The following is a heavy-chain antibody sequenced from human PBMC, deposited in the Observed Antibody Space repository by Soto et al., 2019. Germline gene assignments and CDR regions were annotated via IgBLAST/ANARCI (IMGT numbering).Heavy chain of an antibody. J-gene: IGHJ5*02. CDR3: ARSGWFDP. CDR2: IYYSGST. V-gene: IGHV4-39*01. Sequence: QLQLQESGPGLVKPSETLSLTCTVSGGSISSSTYYWGWIRQPPGKGLEWIGTIYYSGSTYYNPSLKSRVTISVGTSKYQFSLKLSSVTAADPAVYYCARSGWFDPWGQGTLVTVSS. CDR1: GGSISSSTYY.